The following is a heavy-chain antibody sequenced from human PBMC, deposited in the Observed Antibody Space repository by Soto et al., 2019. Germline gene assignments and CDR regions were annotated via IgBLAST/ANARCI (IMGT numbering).Heavy chain of an antibody. CDR1: GGTFRSYA. V-gene: IGHV1-69*01. Sequence: QVQLVQSGAEVKKPGSSVKVSCKASGGTFRSYAISWVRQAPGQGLEWMGGIIPIFGTANYAQKFQGRVTITADESTSTAYMELSSLRSEDTAVYYCARAGRITMVRGVISSYYYYGMDVWGQGTTVTVSS. CDR2: IIPIFGTA. CDR3: ARAGRITMVRGVISSYYYYGMDV. J-gene: IGHJ6*02. D-gene: IGHD3-10*01.